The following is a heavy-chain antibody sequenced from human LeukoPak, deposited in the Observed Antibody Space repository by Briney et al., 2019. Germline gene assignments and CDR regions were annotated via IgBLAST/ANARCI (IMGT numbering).Heavy chain of an antibody. Sequence: GASVKVSCKASGYTFTGYYMHWVRQAPGQGLEWMGWINPNSGGTNYAQKFQGRVTMTRDTSISTAYMELSRLRSDDTAVYYCARGNIRYQLRNLPNMDVWGQGTTVTVSS. D-gene: IGHD2-2*01. V-gene: IGHV1-2*02. CDR2: INPNSGGT. CDR3: ARGNIRYQLRNLPNMDV. CDR1: GYTFTGYY. J-gene: IGHJ6*02.